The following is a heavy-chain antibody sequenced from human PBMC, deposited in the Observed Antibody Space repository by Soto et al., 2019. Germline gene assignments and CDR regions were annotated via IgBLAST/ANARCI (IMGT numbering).Heavy chain of an antibody. V-gene: IGHV3-48*03. CDR1: GFTFSSYE. CDR2: ISSSGSTI. J-gene: IGHJ5*02. D-gene: IGHD3-22*01. CDR3: ARGTGRYYYDSRFDP. Sequence: PGGSLRLSCAASGFTFSSYEMNWVRQAPGKGLEWVSYISSSGSTIYYADSVKGRFTISRDNAKNSLYLQMNSLRAEDTAVYYCARGTGRYYYDSRFDPWGQGTLVSAPQ.